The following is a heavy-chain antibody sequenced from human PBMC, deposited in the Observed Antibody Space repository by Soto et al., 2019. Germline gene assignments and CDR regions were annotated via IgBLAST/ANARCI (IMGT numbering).Heavy chain of an antibody. J-gene: IGHJ5*01. V-gene: IGHV3-9*01. D-gene: IGHD3-22*01. CDR1: GFSFYDYC. CDR2: ISWNSVRI. CDR3: AEGPVGGIIPESGGYWFDY. Sequence: PGGSLRLSGAASGFSFYDYCIHWVRQAPGKGLEWVSGISWNSVRIGYAASVKGRFTIYRDNAKKSLYLQMNSLRAEDAALYYCAEGPVGGIIPESGGYWFDYCGQGTLVAL.